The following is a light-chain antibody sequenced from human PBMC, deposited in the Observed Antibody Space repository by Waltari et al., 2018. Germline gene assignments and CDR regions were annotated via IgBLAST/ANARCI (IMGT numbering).Light chain of an antibody. V-gene: IGKV1-39*01. CDR2: VES. Sequence: DIQITQSPSSLSASVGERVTITCRASEYSRNYLNWFQQKPGKTPKLLIYVESSLQSGVPSRFSGSGSGTDFTLTISSLQPEDFATYYCQQSYSTPRTFGQGTKVEIK. CDR3: QQSYSTPRT. J-gene: IGKJ1*01. CDR1: EYSRNY.